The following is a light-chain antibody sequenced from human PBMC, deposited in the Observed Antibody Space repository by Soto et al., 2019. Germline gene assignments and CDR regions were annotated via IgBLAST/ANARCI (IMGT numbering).Light chain of an antibody. Sequence: QSVLTQPPSVSGAPGQRVTISCTGSGSNIGAGYDVHWYQQLPGKAPKLLIYGNSNRPSGVPDRFSGSKSGTSASLAITGLQAEEEDDYYCQSYDRSLSGSVVFGGGTKLTVL. CDR3: QSYDRSLSGSVV. V-gene: IGLV1-40*01. J-gene: IGLJ2*01. CDR1: GSNIGAGYD. CDR2: GNS.